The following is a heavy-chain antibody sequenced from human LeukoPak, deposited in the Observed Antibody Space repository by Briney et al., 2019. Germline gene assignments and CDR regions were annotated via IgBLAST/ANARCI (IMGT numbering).Heavy chain of an antibody. CDR3: ATSSDAKIVPFAH. V-gene: IGHV4-4*09. J-gene: IGHJ4*02. CDR2: IYTNGRT. Sequence: PSETLSLTCSVSGASVSSFQWSWIRQSPGKGLEWIGYIYTNGRTNSNPSLKSRVTMSLDTSKNQFSLKLTSVSAADTAVYYCATSSDAKIVPFAHWGQGSLVTVSS. D-gene: IGHD2-8*01. CDR1: GASVSSFQ.